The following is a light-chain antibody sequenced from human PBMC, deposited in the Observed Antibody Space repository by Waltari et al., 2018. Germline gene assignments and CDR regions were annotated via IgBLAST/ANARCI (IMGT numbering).Light chain of an antibody. CDR2: AAS. Sequence: EVVLTQSPGTLSLSPGERATLSCSASQSVSKYLAWYQQRPGQAPRLLIYAASTRATGIPDRFSGSVSGKDFSLTISRLEPEDFAVYYCQNHERLPATFGQGTKVEIK. V-gene: IGKV3-20*01. J-gene: IGKJ1*01. CDR1: QSVSKY. CDR3: QNHERLPAT.